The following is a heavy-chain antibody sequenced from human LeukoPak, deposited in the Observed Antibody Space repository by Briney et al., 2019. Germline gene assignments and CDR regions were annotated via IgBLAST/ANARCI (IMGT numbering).Heavy chain of an antibody. CDR2: ISPKSGGT. CDR3: ARVWGYTMIVAADY. V-gene: IGHV1-2*02. J-gene: IGHJ4*02. CDR1: GYTFTDYY. D-gene: IGHD3-22*01. Sequence: GASVKVSCKASGYTFTDYYIQWVRQAPGQGLEWMGWISPKSGGTKYAQKFQGRVTMTRGTSISTAYMEVSRLRSDDTAVYYCARVWGYTMIVAADYWGQGTLVTVSS.